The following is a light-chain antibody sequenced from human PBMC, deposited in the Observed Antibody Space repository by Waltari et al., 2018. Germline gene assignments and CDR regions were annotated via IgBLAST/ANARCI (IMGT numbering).Light chain of an antibody. J-gene: IGLJ3*02. CDR3: CSYAGSYTWV. V-gene: IGLV2-11*01. CDR2: DVS. Sequence: QSTLTQPRSVSGSPGQSVIISCTGNSSDVGTYNYVSWYQQHSGKDPKLMIYDVSKRPSGFPDCFAGSKAGNTAPLTISGLQAEDEADYYRCSYAGSYTWVFGGGTKLTVL. CDR1: SSDVGTYNY.